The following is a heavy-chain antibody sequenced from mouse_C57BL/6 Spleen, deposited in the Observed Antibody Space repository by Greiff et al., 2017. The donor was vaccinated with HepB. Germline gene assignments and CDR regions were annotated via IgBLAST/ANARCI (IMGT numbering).Heavy chain of an antibody. CDR1: GFTFSSYA. CDR2: ISSGGDYI. CDR3: TREGYYYGLDY. V-gene: IGHV5-9-1*02. J-gene: IGHJ2*01. Sequence: EVKLVESGEGLVKPGGSLKLSCAASGFTFSSYAMSWVRQTPEKRLEWVAYISSGGDYIYYADTVKGRFTISRDNARNTLYLQMSSLKSEDTAMYYYTREGYYYGLDYWGQGTTLTVSS. D-gene: IGHD1-1*01.